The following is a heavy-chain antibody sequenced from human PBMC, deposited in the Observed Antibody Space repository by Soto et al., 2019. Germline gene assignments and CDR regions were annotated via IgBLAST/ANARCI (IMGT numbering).Heavy chain of an antibody. D-gene: IGHD2-15*01. CDR2: IYWDDDK. J-gene: IGHJ6*02. Sequence: SGPTLVNPTQTLTLTCTFSGFSLSISGVGVGWIRQPPGKALEWLALIYWDDDKRYSPSLTSRLTITKDTSKNQVVLTMTNMDPVDTATYYCAHVLVVVANYGMDVWGQGTTVTVSS. V-gene: IGHV2-5*02. CDR3: AHVLVVVANYGMDV. CDR1: GFSLSISGVG.